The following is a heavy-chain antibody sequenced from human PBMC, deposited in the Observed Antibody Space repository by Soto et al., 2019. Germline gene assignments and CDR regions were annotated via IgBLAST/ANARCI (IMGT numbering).Heavy chain of an antibody. CDR3: ARQSDGTSVYHPAFGD. CDR2: IWSDGTKK. Sequence: PGGSLRRSCGVSGFTLSNYGMHWVRRAPGKGMEWVAMIWSDGTKKYYGDAVRGRFTISSDDSKSSVHLHMNNVRVDATAVYYCARQSDGTSVYHPAFGDWCPVSQVTVSS. V-gene: IGHV3-33*01. J-gene: IGHJ4*02. CDR1: GFTLSNYG. D-gene: IGHD1-7*01.